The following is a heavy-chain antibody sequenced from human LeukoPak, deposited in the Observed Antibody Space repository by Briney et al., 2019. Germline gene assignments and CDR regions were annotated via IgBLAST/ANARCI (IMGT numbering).Heavy chain of an antibody. CDR1: GFTFSAYW. Sequence: VGSLSLSCAASGFTFSAYWMTGVGQARATGLEWVANINPAGSETYYVDPVKGRLSITRDNAKNLVYLQMNSLRAEDTAVYHCARFGYVAAVDVWGQGTPVTVSS. J-gene: IGHJ4*02. CDR3: ARFGYVAAVDV. V-gene: IGHV3-7*01. CDR2: INPAGSET. D-gene: IGHD2-15*01.